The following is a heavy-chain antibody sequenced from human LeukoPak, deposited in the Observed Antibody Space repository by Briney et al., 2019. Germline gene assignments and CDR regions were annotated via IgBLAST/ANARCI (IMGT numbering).Heavy chain of an antibody. CDR2: ISYDGSNK. CDR3: AKDSSGWYFDY. J-gene: IGHJ4*02. Sequence: GGSLRLSCAASGFTFSSYGMHWVRQAPGKGLGWVAVISYDGSNKYYADSVKGRFTISRDNSKNTLYLQMNSLRAEDTAVYYCAKDSSGWYFDYWGQGTLVTASS. CDR1: GFTFSSYG. D-gene: IGHD6-19*01. V-gene: IGHV3-30*18.